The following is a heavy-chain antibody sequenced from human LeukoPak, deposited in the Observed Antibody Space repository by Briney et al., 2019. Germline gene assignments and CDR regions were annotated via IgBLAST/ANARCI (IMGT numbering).Heavy chain of an antibody. V-gene: IGHV3-48*04. CDR3: ARDERTTVTTYYYYYMDV. D-gene: IGHD4-11*01. CDR2: ISSSGSTI. CDR1: GIIFSNYW. J-gene: IGHJ6*03. Sequence: PGGSLRLSCAASGIIFSNYWMHWVRQAPGKGLEWVSYISSSGSTIYYADSVKGRFTISRDNAKNSLYLQMNSLRAEDTAVYYCARDERTTVTTYYYYYMDVWGKGTTVTVSS.